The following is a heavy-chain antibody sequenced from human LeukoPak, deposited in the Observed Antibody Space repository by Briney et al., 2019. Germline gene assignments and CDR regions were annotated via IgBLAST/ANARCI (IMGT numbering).Heavy chain of an antibody. V-gene: IGHV3-30*02. CDR1: GFAFSSYG. Sequence: GGSLRLSCVTSGFAFSSYGMHWVRQAPGKGLEWVAFIRYDESNKYYADSVKGRFTISRDNSKNTLYLQMNSLRAEDTAVYYCAKGDKPGYWGQGTLITVSS. CDR2: IRYDESNK. J-gene: IGHJ4*02. CDR3: AKGDKPGY. D-gene: IGHD1-14*01.